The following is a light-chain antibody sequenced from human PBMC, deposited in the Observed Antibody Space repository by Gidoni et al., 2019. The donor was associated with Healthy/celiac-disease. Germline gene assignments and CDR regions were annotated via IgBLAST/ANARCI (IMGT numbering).Light chain of an antibody. Sequence: EIVLTQSPATLSLSPGERATLSCRASQSVSSYLAWYQQKPGQAPRLLIYDASNRATGIPARFSGSGSGTDFTLTISSLEPEDFAVYYCQQRSNWPPNFGGGTKVEIE. V-gene: IGKV3-11*01. CDR1: QSVSSY. J-gene: IGKJ4*01. CDR2: DAS. CDR3: QQRSNWPPN.